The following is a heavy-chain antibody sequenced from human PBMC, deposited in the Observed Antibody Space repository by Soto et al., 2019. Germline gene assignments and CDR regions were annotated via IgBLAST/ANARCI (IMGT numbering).Heavy chain of an antibody. V-gene: IGHV1-69*13. CDR3: ARDALVSSSFSYNWFDP. D-gene: IGHD6-13*01. J-gene: IGHJ5*02. Sequence: SVKVSCKAAGGTFSSYAISWVRQAPGQGLEWMGGIIPIFGTANYAQKFQGRVTITADESTSTAYMELSSLRSEDTAVYYCARDALVSSSFSYNWFDPWGQGTLVTVSS. CDR1: GGTFSSYA. CDR2: IIPIFGTA.